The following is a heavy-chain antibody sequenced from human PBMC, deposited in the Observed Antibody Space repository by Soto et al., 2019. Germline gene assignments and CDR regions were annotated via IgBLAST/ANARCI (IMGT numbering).Heavy chain of an antibody. D-gene: IGHD2-2*01. CDR1: GGSISSSSYY. V-gene: IGHV4-39*01. CDR2: IYYSGST. CDR3: ARTLGYCSSTCCYYTSRLYYYYYMDV. J-gene: IGHJ6*03. Sequence: SETLSLTCTVSGGSISSSSYYWGWIRQPPGEGLEWIGSIYYSGSTYYNPSLKSRVTISVDTSKNQFSLKLSSVTAADTAVYYCARTLGYCSSTCCYYTSRLYYYYYMDVWGKGTTVTVSS.